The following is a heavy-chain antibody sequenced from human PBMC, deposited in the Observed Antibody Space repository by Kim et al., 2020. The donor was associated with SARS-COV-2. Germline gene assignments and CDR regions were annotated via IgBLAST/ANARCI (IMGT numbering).Heavy chain of an antibody. D-gene: IGHD2-8*01. CDR3: ARARGYCTNGVCANFDY. V-gene: IGHV1-18*01. J-gene: IGHJ4*02. Sequence: ASVKVSCKASGYTFTSYGISWVRQAPGQGLEWMGWISAYNGNTNYAQKLQGRVTMTTDTSTSTAYMELRSLRSDDTAVYYCARARGYCTNGVCANFDYWGQGTLVTVSS. CDR1: GYTFTSYG. CDR2: ISAYNGNT.